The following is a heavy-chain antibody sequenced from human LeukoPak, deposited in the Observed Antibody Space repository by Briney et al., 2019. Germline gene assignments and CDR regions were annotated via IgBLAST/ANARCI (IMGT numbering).Heavy chain of an antibody. CDR2: IYYSGST. V-gene: IGHV4-59*08. CDR1: GGSISSYC. J-gene: IGHJ3*02. Sequence: PSETLSLTCTVSGGSISSYCWSWIRQPPGKGLEWIGYIYYSGSTNYNPSLKSRVTISVDTSKNQFSLKLSSVTAADTAVYYCARRRGGDAFDIWGQGTMVTVSS. D-gene: IGHD2-15*01. CDR3: ARRRGGDAFDI.